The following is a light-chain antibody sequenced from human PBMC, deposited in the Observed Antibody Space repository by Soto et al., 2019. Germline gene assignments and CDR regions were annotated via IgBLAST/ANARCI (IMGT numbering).Light chain of an antibody. Sequence: PSSLSASVGDRVTITCRASQGINNYLAWYQHRPGTVPKLLIYGASTLQSGVPSRFSGSGSGTDFTLTISSLQPEDVATYYCQQYNSYPYTFGQVTLLEIK. V-gene: IGKV1-27*01. CDR3: QQYNSYPYT. CDR1: QGINNY. CDR2: GAS. J-gene: IGKJ2*01.